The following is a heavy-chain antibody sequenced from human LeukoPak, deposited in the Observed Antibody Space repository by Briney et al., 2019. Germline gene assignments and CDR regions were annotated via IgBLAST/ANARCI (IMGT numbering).Heavy chain of an antibody. CDR2: IYTNGDT. Sequence: SETLSLTCTVSGGSISGYYWSWIRQPAGKGPEWIGRIYTNGDTHYNPSLESRVTMSVATSQNQFYLILTSVTAADTAVYYCARRVTSKAVRPNIYQFMDVWGKGTTVTVSS. J-gene: IGHJ6*03. V-gene: IGHV4-4*07. CDR1: GGSISGYY. D-gene: IGHD6-19*01. CDR3: ARRVTSKAVRPNIYQFMDV.